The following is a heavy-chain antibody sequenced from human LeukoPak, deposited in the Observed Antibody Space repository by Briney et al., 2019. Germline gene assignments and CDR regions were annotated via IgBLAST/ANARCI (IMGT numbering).Heavy chain of an antibody. CDR2: ISAYNGNT. J-gene: IGHJ5*02. CDR3: ARGRGSSWSSGFDP. Sequence: GASVKVSCKASGYTFTSYGISWVRQAPGQGLEWMGWISAYNGNTNYAQKLQGRVTMTTDTSTSTVYMELSSLRSEDTAVYYCARGRGSSWSSGFDPWGQGTLVTVSS. V-gene: IGHV1-18*01. D-gene: IGHD6-13*01. CDR1: GYTFTSYG.